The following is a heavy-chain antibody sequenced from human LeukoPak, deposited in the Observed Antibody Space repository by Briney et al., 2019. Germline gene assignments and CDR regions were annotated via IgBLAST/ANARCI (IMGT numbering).Heavy chain of an antibody. V-gene: IGHV3-74*03. CDR2: INTYGTST. D-gene: IGHD4-17*01. J-gene: IGHJ5*02. CDR1: GFTFNSYW. Sequence: GGSLRLSCAASGFTFNSYWMHWVRQAPGKGLVWVARINTYGTSTTYGDSVEGRFTISRDNAKNTLYLEMNSLRDDDTAVYYCARGSTTVTTKDWFDPWGQGTQVTVSS. CDR3: ARGSTTVTTKDWFDP.